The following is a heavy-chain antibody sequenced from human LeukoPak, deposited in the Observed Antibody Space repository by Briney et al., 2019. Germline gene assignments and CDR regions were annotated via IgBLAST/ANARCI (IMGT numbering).Heavy chain of an antibody. V-gene: IGHV4-59*12. Sequence: SETLSLTCTVSGGSISSYYWSWIRQPPGKGLEWIGYIYYSGSTNYNPSLKSRVTISVDTSKNQFSLKLSSVTAADTAVYYCARGKKIYKPLIAAAGWFDPWGQGTLVTVSS. D-gene: IGHD6-13*01. J-gene: IGHJ5*02. CDR1: GGSISSYY. CDR2: IYYSGST. CDR3: ARGKKIYKPLIAAAGWFDP.